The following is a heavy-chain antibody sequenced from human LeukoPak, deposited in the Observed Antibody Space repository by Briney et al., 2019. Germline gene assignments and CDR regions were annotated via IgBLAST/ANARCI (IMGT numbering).Heavy chain of an antibody. CDR1: AGSISTYY. D-gene: IGHD6-13*01. CDR2: IYYSGST. Sequence: SETLSLTCTVSAGSISTYYCTWIRQPPGKGLEWIGYIYYSGSTNYNPSLKGRVTISVDTSKNQFSLKLRSVTAADTAVYYCARHFSGAAAPLPFDYWGQGTLVTVSS. CDR3: ARHFSGAAAPLPFDY. V-gene: IGHV4-59*08. J-gene: IGHJ4*02.